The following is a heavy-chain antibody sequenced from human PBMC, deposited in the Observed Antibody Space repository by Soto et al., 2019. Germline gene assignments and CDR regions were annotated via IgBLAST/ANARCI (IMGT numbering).Heavy chain of an antibody. V-gene: IGHV4-39*01. J-gene: IGHJ6*02. CDR2: IYYSGST. CDR1: SGSISSSSYY. CDR3: AMTAARGALTYYYYGMDV. Sequence: SETLSLTCTVSSGSISSSSYYWGWIRKPPGKGLEWIGSIYYSGSTYYNPSLKSRVTISVDTSKNQFSLKLSSVTAADTAVYYCAMTAARGALTYYYYGMDVWGQGTTVTVSS. D-gene: IGHD6-6*01.